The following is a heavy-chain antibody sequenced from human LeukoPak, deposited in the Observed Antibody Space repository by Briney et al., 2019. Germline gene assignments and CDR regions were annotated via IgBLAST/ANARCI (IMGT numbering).Heavy chain of an antibody. CDR2: INPNSGGT. CDR3: ARAPYYDFWSGYYPTSYYFDY. CDR1: GYTFTGYY. V-gene: IGHV1-2*02. J-gene: IGHJ4*02. Sequence: GASVKASCKSSGYTFTGYYMHWVRQAPGQGLEWVGWINPNSGGTNYAQKFQGRGTMTRDTSISTAYMELSRLRSDDTAVYYCARAPYYDFWSGYYPTSYYFDYWGQGTLVTVSS. D-gene: IGHD3-3*01.